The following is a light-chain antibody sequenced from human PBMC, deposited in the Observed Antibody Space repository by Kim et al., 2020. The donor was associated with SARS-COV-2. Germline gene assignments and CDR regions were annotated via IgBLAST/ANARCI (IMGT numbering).Light chain of an antibody. CDR3: SAYAGSNNFV. Sequence: GQSVTVSCTGTNSDVGGYKYVSWYQQHPNKAPILMIYEVSKRPSGVHDRFSGSKSGSTASLTVSGLQAEDEADYYCSAYAGSNNFVFGTGTKVTVL. V-gene: IGLV2-8*01. CDR1: NSDVGGYKY. J-gene: IGLJ1*01. CDR2: EVS.